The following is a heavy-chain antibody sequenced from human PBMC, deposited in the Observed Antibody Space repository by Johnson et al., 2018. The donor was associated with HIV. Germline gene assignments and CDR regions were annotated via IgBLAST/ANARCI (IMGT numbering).Heavy chain of an antibody. D-gene: IGHD1-26*01. CDR2: ISYDGSNK. V-gene: IGHV3-30*04. CDR1: GFTFNSYA. Sequence: QVQLVESGGGVVQPGRSLRLSCAASGFTFNSYAMHWVRQAPGKGLEWVAVISYDGSNKYYADSVKGRFTISRDNSKNTLYLQMNSLRAEDTAVYHCARDRIVGADYDAFDIWGQGTVVTVSS. CDR3: ARDRIVGADYDAFDI. J-gene: IGHJ3*02.